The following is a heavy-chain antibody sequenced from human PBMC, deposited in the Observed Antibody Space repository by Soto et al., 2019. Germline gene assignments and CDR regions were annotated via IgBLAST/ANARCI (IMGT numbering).Heavy chain of an antibody. Sequence: GGSLRLSCSASGFTFSSYAMHWVRQAPGKGLEYVSAISSNGGSTYYADSVKGRFTISRDNSKNTLYLQMSSLRAEDTAGYYCVKDRKTPYFDYWGQGTLVTVSS. CDR1: GFTFSSYA. CDR2: ISSNGGST. J-gene: IGHJ4*02. V-gene: IGHV3-64D*06. CDR3: VKDRKTPYFDY.